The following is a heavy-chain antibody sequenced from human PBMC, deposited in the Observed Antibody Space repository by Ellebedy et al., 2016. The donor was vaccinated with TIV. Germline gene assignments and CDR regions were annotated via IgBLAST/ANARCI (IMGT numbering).Heavy chain of an antibody. V-gene: IGHV3-7*01. Sequence: PGGSLRLSCAAFGFAFGTDWMPWVRQVPGKGLEWVANINQDGSDKSYVDSVEGRFTISRDNAKYSLFLQMDRLGAEDTAVYYCERGGASSSRYWRNWGQGALVTVSS. CDR3: ERGGASSSRYWRN. J-gene: IGHJ4*02. CDR2: INQDGSDK. CDR1: GFAFGTDW. D-gene: IGHD6-13*01.